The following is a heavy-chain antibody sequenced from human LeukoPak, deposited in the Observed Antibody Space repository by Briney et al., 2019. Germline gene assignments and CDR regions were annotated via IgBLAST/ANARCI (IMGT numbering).Heavy chain of an antibody. CDR2: IKSKSDGGTI. V-gene: IGHV3-15*07. CDR3: ATTRTY. CDR1: GFTFSSTW. J-gene: IGHJ4*02. Sequence: GGSLRLSCAASGFTFSSTWMNWVRQAPGKGLEWVGRIKSKSDGGTIDYAAPVKGRFTISRDDSKNTLYLQMHSLTTEDTAVYYCATTRTYWGQGTLVTVSP.